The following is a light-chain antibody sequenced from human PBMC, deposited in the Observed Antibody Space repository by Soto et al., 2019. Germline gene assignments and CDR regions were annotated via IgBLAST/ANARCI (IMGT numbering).Light chain of an antibody. J-gene: IGLJ1*01. CDR3: QSYDSSLSGSYV. V-gene: IGLV1-40*01. CDR1: SSNIGAGYD. Sequence: QPVLTQPPSVSGAPGQRVTISCTGSSSNIGAGYDVHWYQQLPGTAPKLLIYGNGIRPSGVPDRFSGSKSGTSASLAITDLQAEDEADYYCQSYDSSLSGSYVFGTGTKVTVL. CDR2: GNG.